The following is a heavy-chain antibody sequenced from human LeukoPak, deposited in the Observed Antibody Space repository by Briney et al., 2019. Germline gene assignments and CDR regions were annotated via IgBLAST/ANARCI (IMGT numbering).Heavy chain of an antibody. Sequence: SETLSLNCTVSGGSISRYYWSWIRQPPGKGLEWIGYTYYSGTTNYNPSLKSRATISVDTSKNQFSLKLTSVTAADTAVYYCARDDYSRSYNWFDPWGQGTLVTVSS. CDR1: GGSISRYY. J-gene: IGHJ5*02. V-gene: IGHV4-59*01. D-gene: IGHD3-16*01. CDR2: TYYSGTT. CDR3: ARDDYSRSYNWFDP.